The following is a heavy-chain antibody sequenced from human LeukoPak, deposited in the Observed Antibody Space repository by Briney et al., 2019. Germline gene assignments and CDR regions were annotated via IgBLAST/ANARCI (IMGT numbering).Heavy chain of an antibody. CDR1: GFTFSSYA. Sequence: QPGGSLRLSCAASGFTFSSYAMSSGRPAPGKGLEWVSAISGSGGSTYYADSVKGRFTISRDNPKNTLYLQMNSLRAEDTAVYYCAKSVQYRTGDFDYWGQGTLVTVSS. V-gene: IGHV3-23*01. J-gene: IGHJ4*02. CDR3: AKSVQYRTGDFDY. CDR2: ISGSGGST. D-gene: IGHD1-1*01.